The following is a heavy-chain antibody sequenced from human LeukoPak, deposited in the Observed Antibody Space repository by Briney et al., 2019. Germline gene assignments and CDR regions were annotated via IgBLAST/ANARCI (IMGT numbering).Heavy chain of an antibody. V-gene: IGHV4-31*03. J-gene: IGHJ6*02. CDR3: ARDTGHLVPPVYYYGMDV. D-gene: IGHD6-13*01. CDR2: IYYSGST. CDR1: GGSISSGGYY. Sequence: SQTLSLTCTVSGGSISSGGYYWSWIRQHPGKGLEWIGYIYYSGSTYYNTSLKSRVTISVDTSKNQFSLKLSSVTAADTAVYYCARDTGHLVPPVYYYGMDVWGQGTTVTVSS.